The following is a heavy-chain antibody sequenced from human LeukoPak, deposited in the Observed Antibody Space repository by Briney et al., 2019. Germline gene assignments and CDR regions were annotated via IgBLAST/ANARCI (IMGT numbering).Heavy chain of an antibody. CDR3: AREEYCSSTSCSGMDV. CDR2: INPSGGST. CDR1: GYTFTSYY. V-gene: IGHV1-46*01. Sequence: ASVKVSCKASGYTFTSYYMHWVRQAPGQGLEWVGIINPSGGSTSYAQKFQGRVTMTRDMSTSTVYMELSSLRSEDTAVYYCAREEYCSSTSCSGMDVWGKGTTVTVSS. J-gene: IGHJ6*04. D-gene: IGHD2-2*01.